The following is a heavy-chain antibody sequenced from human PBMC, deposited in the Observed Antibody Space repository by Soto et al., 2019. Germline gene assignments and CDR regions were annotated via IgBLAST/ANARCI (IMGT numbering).Heavy chain of an antibody. J-gene: IGHJ3*02. V-gene: IGHV5-10-1*01. CDR3: ASHPSHYYDSSGYYGGAFDI. D-gene: IGHD3-22*01. CDR2: IDPSDSYT. CDR1: GYSFTSYW. Sequence: GESLKLSCNGSGYSFTSYWISWVRQMPGKGLEWMGRIDPSDSYTNYSPSFQGHVTISADKSISTACLQWSSLKASDTAMYYCASHPSHYYDSSGYYGGAFDIWGQGTMVTVS.